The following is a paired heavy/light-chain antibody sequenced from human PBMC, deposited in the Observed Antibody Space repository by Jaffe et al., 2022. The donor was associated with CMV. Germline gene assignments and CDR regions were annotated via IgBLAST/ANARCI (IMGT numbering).Heavy chain of an antibody. CDR1: GFSLSTNQMC. D-gene: IGHD6-19*01. J-gene: IGHJ4*02. CDR2: IDWNDDK. CDR3: ARISGPTSGWGPDY. V-gene: IGHV2-70*13. Sequence: QVTLRESGPALVKPTQTLTLTCSFSGFSLSTNQMCVTWIRQPPGKPLECLARIDWNDDKYYSTSLKTRLTISKDTSRNQVVLTMTNMDPMDTATYYCARISGPTSGWGPDYWGPGTLVTVSS.
Light chain of an antibody. CDR2: AVS. Sequence: DIVLTQTPLSLSVTPGQPASFSCKSSQSLLQSDGKTFLYWYLQKPRQSPQLLFFAVSSRFSGVPDRFSGGGSGTNFTLKISRVEAEDVGIYYCMQGIHLPYTFGQGTKLEIK. J-gene: IGKJ2*01. CDR1: QSLLQSDGKTF. V-gene: IGKV2-29*02. CDR3: MQGIHLPYT.